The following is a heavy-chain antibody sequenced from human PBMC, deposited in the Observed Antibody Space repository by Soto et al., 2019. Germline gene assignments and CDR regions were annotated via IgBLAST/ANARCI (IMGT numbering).Heavy chain of an antibody. V-gene: IGHV5-51*01. Sequence: EVQLVQSGAEVKKPGESLKISCKGSGYSFTSYWIGWVRQMPGKGLEWMGIIYPGDSDTRYSPSFQGQVTISADKSISTAYLQWSSLKASDTAMYYCARTNVEYSSSPYYFDYWGQGTLVTVSS. CDR3: ARTNVEYSSSPYYFDY. J-gene: IGHJ4*02. D-gene: IGHD6-6*01. CDR2: IYPGDSDT. CDR1: GYSFTSYW.